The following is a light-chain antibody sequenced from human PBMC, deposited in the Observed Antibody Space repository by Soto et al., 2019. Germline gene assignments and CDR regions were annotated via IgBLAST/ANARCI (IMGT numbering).Light chain of an antibody. CDR1: QGMSSY. J-gene: IGKJ4*01. CDR3: QQLNSPCFT. CDR2: GAS. Sequence: DIQMTQSPSSLSASVGDRVTITCRASQGMSSYLAWYQQQPGKAPKLLIYGASTLQSGVPSRFSGSGSGTEFTLTISSLQPEDFATYYCQQLNSPCFTFGGGTKVDI. V-gene: IGKV1-9*01.